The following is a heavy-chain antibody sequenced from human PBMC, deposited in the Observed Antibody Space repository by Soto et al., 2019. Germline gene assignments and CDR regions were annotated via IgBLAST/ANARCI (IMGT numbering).Heavy chain of an antibody. CDR1: GYTFTSYG. D-gene: IGHD2-15*01. CDR3: ARDRPVVAPGGVWFDP. CDR2: ISAYNGNT. J-gene: IGHJ5*02. V-gene: IGHV1-18*01. Sequence: GASVKVSCKASGYTFTSYGISWVRQAPGQGLEWMGWISAYNGNTNYAQKLQGRVTMTTDTSTSTAYMELRSLRSDDTAVYYCARDRPVVAPGGVWFDPWGQGTLVTVSS.